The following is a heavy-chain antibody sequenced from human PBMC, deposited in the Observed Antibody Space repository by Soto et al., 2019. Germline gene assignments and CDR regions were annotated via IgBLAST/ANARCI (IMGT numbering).Heavy chain of an antibody. D-gene: IGHD5-12*01. V-gene: IGHV1-69*12. Sequence: QVQLVQSGAEVKKPGSSVTVSCKASGGTFSSYTISWVRQAPGQGREWMGGIIPIFGTANYAQKFQGRVTITADESRSTAYMEWSSLRSEDTAVYYCARGNHRWLQLWYFDLWGRGTLVTVSS. J-gene: IGHJ2*01. CDR1: GGTFSSYT. CDR3: ARGNHRWLQLWYFDL. CDR2: IIPIFGTA.